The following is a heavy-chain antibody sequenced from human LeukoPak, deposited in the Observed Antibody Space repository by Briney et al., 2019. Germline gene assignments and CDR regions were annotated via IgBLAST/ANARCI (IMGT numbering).Heavy chain of an antibody. CDR2: TYYMSKWYN. CDR3: ARVSSPWSPRDAFDI. D-gene: IGHD1-26*01. J-gene: IGHJ3*02. Sequence: SQTLSLTCAISGDSVSSNSATWNWIRQSPSRGLEWLGRTYYMSKWYNDYAVSVKSRITINSDTSKNQFSLQLSSVTPDDTAVYYCARVSSPWSPRDAFDIWGQGTVVTVSS. V-gene: IGHV6-1*01. CDR1: GDSVSSNSAT.